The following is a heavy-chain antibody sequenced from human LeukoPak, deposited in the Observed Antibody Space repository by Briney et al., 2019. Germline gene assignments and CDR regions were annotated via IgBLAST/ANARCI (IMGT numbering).Heavy chain of an antibody. Sequence: NPSETLSLTCAVYGGSFSGYYWSWIRQPPGKGLEWIGEINHSGSTNYNPSLKSRVTISVDTSKNQFSLKLSSVTAADTAVYYSARTGEDTAMVFDYWGQGTLVTVSS. J-gene: IGHJ4*02. CDR2: INHSGST. CDR3: ARTGEDTAMVFDY. D-gene: IGHD5-18*01. CDR1: GGSFSGYY. V-gene: IGHV4-34*01.